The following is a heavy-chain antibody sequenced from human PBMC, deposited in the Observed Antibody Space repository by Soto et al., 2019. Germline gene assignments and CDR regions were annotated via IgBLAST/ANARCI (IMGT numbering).Heavy chain of an antibody. D-gene: IGHD6-13*01. Sequence: QVQLQESGPGMVKPSGTLSLTCAVSGGSISSSNWWRWVRQPPGKGLECIGEISHSGSPTYNPSRKGRGIISVDKATNQVSLKLSSAPAAVTSVHYCARVVAAAGSRGFDPWGPRTLVTVAP. J-gene: IGHJ5*02. CDR3: ARVVAAAGSRGFDP. CDR1: GGSISSSNW. V-gene: IGHV4-4*02. CDR2: ISHSGSP.